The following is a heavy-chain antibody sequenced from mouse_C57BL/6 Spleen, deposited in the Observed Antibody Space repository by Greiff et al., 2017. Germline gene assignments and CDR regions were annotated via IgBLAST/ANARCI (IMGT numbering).Heavy chain of an antibody. Sequence: QVQLKQSGAELVRPGASVTLSCKASGYTFTDYEMHWVKQTPVHGLEWIGAIDPETGGTAYNQKFKGKAILTADKSTSTAYMELRSLKSEDSAVCYITRMTTVLSTWYVDVWGTGTTVTVSS. J-gene: IGHJ1*03. CDR2: IDPETGGT. V-gene: IGHV1-15*01. D-gene: IGHD1-1*01. CDR3: TRMTTVLSTWYVDV. CDR1: GYTFTDYE.